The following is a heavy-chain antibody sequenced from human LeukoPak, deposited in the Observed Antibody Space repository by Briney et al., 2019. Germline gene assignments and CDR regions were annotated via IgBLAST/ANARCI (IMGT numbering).Heavy chain of an antibody. D-gene: IGHD5-24*01. CDR1: GYSISSGYY. CDR3: ARVATNWFDP. J-gene: IGHJ5*02. CDR2: IYHSGST. V-gene: IGHV4-38-2*02. Sequence: KPSETLSLTCTVSGYSISSGYYWGWIRQPPGKGLEWIGSIYHSGSTYYNPSLKSRVTISVDTSKNQISLKLSSVTAADTAVYYCARVATNWFDPWGQGTLVTVSS.